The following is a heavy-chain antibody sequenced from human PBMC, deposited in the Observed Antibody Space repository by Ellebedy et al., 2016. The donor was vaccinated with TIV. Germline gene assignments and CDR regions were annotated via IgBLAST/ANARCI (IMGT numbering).Heavy chain of an antibody. D-gene: IGHD5-24*01. Sequence: GESLKISCTGSGYTFINYWIGWVRQMPGQGLEWMGIISPADSDTRYSPSFQGQVTISVDKSINTASLQWSSLKASDSAMYYCARHVGDGSHFDYWGQGTLVTVSS. CDR2: ISPADSDT. J-gene: IGHJ4*02. V-gene: IGHV5-51*01. CDR1: GYTFINYW. CDR3: ARHVGDGSHFDY.